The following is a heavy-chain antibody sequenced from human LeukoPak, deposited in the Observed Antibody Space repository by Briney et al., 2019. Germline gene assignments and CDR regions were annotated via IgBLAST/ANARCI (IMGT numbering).Heavy chain of an antibody. J-gene: IGHJ4*02. CDR3: RHGNSSGDY. Sequence: PGGSLRLPCAASGFTFSISWMNWVRQAPGKGLVWVSRINVDGSTSVYADSVKGRFTISRDNAKNALYLQMNSLRAEDTAVYYCRHGNSSGDYWGQGTLVTVSS. CDR2: INVDGSTS. D-gene: IGHD6-6*01. CDR1: GFTFSISW. V-gene: IGHV3-74*01.